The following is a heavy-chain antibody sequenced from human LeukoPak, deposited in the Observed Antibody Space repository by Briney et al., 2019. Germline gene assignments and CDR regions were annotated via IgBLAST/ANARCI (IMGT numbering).Heavy chain of an antibody. CDR2: IFHSGTT. CDR3: AREGIAARPFDY. CDR1: GYSISSGYY. D-gene: IGHD6-6*01. Sequence: SETLSLTCSVSGYSISSGYYWAWIRQPPGKGLEWIGSIFHSGTTFYNPSLKSRVTMSVDKSNNQFSLILSSMTAADTAVYYCAREGIAARPFDYWGQGTLVTVSS. J-gene: IGHJ4*02. V-gene: IGHV4-38-2*02.